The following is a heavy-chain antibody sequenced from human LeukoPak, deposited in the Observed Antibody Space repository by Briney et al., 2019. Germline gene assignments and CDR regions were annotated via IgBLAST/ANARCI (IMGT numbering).Heavy chain of an antibody. V-gene: IGHV3-30*02. Sequence: GGSLRLSCAASEFTFSTYGMHWVRQAPDKGLEWVAFILYDGSSTFYPDSVKGRFTTSRDNSKNTLYLQMDSLRADDTAVYYCAKALYRSSPTFDYWGQGTLVTVSS. CDR3: AKALYRSSPTFDY. CDR1: EFTFSTYG. D-gene: IGHD6-13*01. CDR2: ILYDGSST. J-gene: IGHJ4*02.